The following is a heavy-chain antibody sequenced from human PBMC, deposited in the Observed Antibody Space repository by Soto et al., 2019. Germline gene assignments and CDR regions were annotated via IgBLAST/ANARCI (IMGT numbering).Heavy chain of an antibody. V-gene: IGHV4-39*01. CDR2: IYYSGST. J-gene: IGHJ6*02. CDR1: GGSISSSTYY. Sequence: SETLSLTCTVSGGSISSSTYYWGWIRQPPGKGLEWIGSIYYSGSTYYNPSLKSRVSISVDTSNNEFSLNLSSVTAADTAVYYCARVPGTTRYHYYGMDVWGQGTTVTVSS. CDR3: ARVPGTTRYHYYGMDV. D-gene: IGHD3-10*01.